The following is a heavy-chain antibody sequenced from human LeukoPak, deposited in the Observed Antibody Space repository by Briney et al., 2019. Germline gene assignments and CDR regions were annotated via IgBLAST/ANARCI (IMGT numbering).Heavy chain of an antibody. D-gene: IGHD6-19*01. Sequence: ASVKVSCKASGYTFTGYYMHWVRQAPGQGLEWMGWINPNSGGTNYAQKLQGRVTMTTDTSTSTAYMELRSLRSDDTAVYYCHTLAVADPFDYWGQGTLVTVSS. CDR3: HTLAVADPFDY. V-gene: IGHV1-2*02. CDR2: INPNSGGT. CDR1: GYTFTGYY. J-gene: IGHJ4*02.